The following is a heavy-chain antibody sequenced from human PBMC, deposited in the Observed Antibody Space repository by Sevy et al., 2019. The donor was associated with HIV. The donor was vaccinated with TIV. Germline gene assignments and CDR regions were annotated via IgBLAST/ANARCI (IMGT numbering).Heavy chain of an antibody. Sequence: SGPTLVKPTQTLTLTCTFSGFSLSISGVGVAWIRQPPGEALELLAVIYWDDDERYSPSLKSRLTITKDTSKNQVVLTMTDMDPADTATYYCAHKYSRYYVDYWGQGTLVTVSS. CDR2: IYWDDDE. CDR3: AHKYSRYYVDY. D-gene: IGHD5-18*01. V-gene: IGHV2-5*02. CDR1: GFSLSISGVG. J-gene: IGHJ4*02.